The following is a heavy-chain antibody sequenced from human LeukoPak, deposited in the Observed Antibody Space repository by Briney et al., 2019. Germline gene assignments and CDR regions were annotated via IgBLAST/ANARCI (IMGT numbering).Heavy chain of an antibody. CDR2: ICGSGGCT. J-gene: IGHJ4*02. CDR3: AKTTVGYSSGRYPGWPADC. D-gene: IGHD6-19*01. V-gene: IGHV3-23*01. CDR1: GFTFNTYA. Sequence: GGSPRLSCEASGFTFNTYAIYWVRQAPGKGLEWVSGICGSGGCTYYADSVKGRFTTSRDNSKNTVYLQMNSLTADDTAVYYCAKTTVGYSSGRYPGWPADCWGQGTLVTVSS.